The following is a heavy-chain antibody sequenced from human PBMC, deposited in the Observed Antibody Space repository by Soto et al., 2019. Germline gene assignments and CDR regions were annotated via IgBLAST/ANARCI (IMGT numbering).Heavy chain of an antibody. CDR2: ITKTSRYI. CDR1: GFTFSNYS. D-gene: IGHD3-9*01. CDR3: ARDYDKWGYLDAFAI. J-gene: IGHJ3*02. V-gene: IGHV3-21*01. Sequence: SLRLSCAASGFTFSNYSMNWVRQAPGKGLEWVSSITKTSRYIYYADSVKGRFTISRDNAKTSLFLLMHSLRVEDTAVYYCARDYDKWGYLDAFAIWGQGKVVTVSS.